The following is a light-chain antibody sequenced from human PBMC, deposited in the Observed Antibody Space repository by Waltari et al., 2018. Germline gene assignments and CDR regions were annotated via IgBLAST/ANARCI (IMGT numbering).Light chain of an antibody. V-gene: IGLV2-14*01. J-gene: IGLJ3*02. CDR3: SSYTSTWV. CDR2: DVS. CDR1: SSAFAVFNY. Sequence: QSALTQSASVSGSPGQSLTIPCTGTSSAFAVFNYVSWYQQHPGKAPQLMIYDVSKRPSGVSNRFSGSKSGNTASLTISGLQAEDEADYYCSSYTSTWVFGGGTKLTVL.